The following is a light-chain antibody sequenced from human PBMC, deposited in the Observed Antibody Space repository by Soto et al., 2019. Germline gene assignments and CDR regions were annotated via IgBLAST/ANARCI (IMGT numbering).Light chain of an antibody. J-gene: IGLJ1*01. CDR2: DVS. V-gene: IGLV2-14*01. CDR3: SSYTSSSTRV. CDR1: SSDIGGYNY. Sequence: LTQPASVSGSPGQSITISCTGTSSDIGGYNYVSWYQQHPGKAPKLMIYDVSNRPSGVSNRFSGSKSGNTASLSISGLQAEDEADYYYSSYTSSSTRVFGTGTKVTVL.